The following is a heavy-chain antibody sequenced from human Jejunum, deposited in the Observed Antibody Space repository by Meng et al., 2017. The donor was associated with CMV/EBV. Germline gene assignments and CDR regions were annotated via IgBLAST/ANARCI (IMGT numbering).Heavy chain of an antibody. CDR3: ARERGGDFTILDH. CDR1: GFSFSRYG. CDR2: MNQDGRET. V-gene: IGHV3-7*01. J-gene: IGHJ4*02. Sequence: SGFSFSRYGIAGVRQAPGKGLEWVANMNQDGRETYYVGSVKGRFTISRDNAKNSLFLQMNSLRAEDTAAYYCARERGGDFTILDHWGQGALVTVSS. D-gene: IGHD3-3*01.